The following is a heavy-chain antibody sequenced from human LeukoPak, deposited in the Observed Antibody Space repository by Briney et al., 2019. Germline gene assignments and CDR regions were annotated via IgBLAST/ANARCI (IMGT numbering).Heavy chain of an antibody. CDR2: ISNKGSST. D-gene: IGHD7-27*01. Sequence: AGGSLRLSCSASGFTFSSYGMHWVRQAPGKGLEYVSGISNKGSSTYYADSVKGRFTISRDNSKNTLHLQMSSLRADDAAVYYCVKSGAWADFDSWGQGTLVTVSS. CDR3: VKSGAWADFDS. V-gene: IGHV3-64D*09. J-gene: IGHJ4*02. CDR1: GFTFSSYG.